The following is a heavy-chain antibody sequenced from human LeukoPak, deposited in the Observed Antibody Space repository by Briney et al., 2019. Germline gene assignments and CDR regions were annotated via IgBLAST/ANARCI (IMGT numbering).Heavy chain of an antibody. CDR1: GGSISSGGYS. V-gene: IGHV4-30-2*01. J-gene: IGHJ4*02. CDR2: IYHSGST. Sequence: SETLSLTCAVSGGSISSGGYSWSWIRQPPGKGLEWIGYIYHSGSTYYNPSLKSRVTISVDRSKNQFSLKLSSVTAADTAVYYCAYGDTDYFDYWGQGTLVTVSS. D-gene: IGHD3-10*01. CDR3: AYGDTDYFDY.